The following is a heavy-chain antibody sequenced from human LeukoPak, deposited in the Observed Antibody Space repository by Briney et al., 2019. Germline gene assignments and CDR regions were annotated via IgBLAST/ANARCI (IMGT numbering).Heavy chain of an antibody. Sequence: ASVKVSCKASGCTFTGYYMHWVRQAPGQGLEWMGWINPNSGGTSYAQKFQGRVTMTRDTSISTAYMELSRLRSDDTAVYYCARDSMRLADAFDIWGQGTMVTVSS. V-gene: IGHV1-2*02. CDR1: GCTFTGYY. CDR3: ARDSMRLADAFDI. D-gene: IGHD6-19*01. CDR2: INPNSGGT. J-gene: IGHJ3*02.